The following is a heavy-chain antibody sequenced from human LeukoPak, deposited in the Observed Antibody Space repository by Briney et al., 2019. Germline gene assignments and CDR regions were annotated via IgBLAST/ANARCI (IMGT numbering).Heavy chain of an antibody. V-gene: IGHV3-21*01. CDR2: LSRRSNYK. CDR3: ARDRAVYSDSRGYYPDAFDI. CDR1: RLIFRSYN. Sequence: PGLSLRLSCGACRLIFRSYNTNWASQASAKGLEWVSYLSRRSNYKHFADSLKSRFTISRDNAKNSLYLQMNSLRAEDTAMYYCARDRAVYSDSRGYYPDAFDIWGQGTMVTVSS. J-gene: IGHJ3*02. D-gene: IGHD3-22*01.